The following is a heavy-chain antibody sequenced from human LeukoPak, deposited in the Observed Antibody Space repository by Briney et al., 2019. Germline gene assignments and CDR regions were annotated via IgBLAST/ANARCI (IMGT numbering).Heavy chain of an antibody. V-gene: IGHV3-20*04. Sequence: PGGSLRLSCAASGFTFDDYGMSWVRQAPGKGLEWVSGINWNGGSTVYADSVKGRFTISRDNAKNSLYLQMNSLRAEDTALYYCARDHGYSYGSYYFDYWGQGTLVTVSS. J-gene: IGHJ4*02. CDR1: GFTFDDYG. CDR2: INWNGGST. D-gene: IGHD5-18*01. CDR3: ARDHGYSYGSYYFDY.